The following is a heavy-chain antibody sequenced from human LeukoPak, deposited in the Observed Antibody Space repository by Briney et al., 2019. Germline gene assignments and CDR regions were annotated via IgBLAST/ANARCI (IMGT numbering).Heavy chain of an antibody. CDR2: IYTSGST. CDR3: ARAGVEMATSGGIFDY. J-gene: IGHJ4*02. Sequence: SQTLSLTCTVSGGSISSYYWSWIRQPAGKGLEWIGRIYTSGSTNYNPSLKSRVTMSVDTYKNQFSLKLSSVTAADTAVYYCARAGVEMATSGGIFDYWGQGALVTVSS. CDR1: GGSISSYY. D-gene: IGHD5-24*01. V-gene: IGHV4-4*07.